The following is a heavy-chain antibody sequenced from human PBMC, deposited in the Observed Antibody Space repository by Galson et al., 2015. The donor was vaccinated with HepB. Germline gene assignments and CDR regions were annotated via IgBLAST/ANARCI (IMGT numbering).Heavy chain of an antibody. CDR2: IYYSGST. CDR1: GGSISSGGYS. Sequence: TLSLTCGVSGGSISSGGYSWSWIRQHPGTGLEWIGYIYYSGSTYYNPSLKSRVTISVDTSKNQFSLKLSSVTAADTAVYYCARDNIVGAPAGGVTSDWGQGTLVTVSS. J-gene: IGHJ4*02. CDR3: ARDNIVGAPAGGVTSD. D-gene: IGHD1-26*01. V-gene: IGHV4-31*11.